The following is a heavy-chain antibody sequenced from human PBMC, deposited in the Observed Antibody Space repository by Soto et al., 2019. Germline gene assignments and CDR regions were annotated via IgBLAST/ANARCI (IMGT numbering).Heavy chain of an antibody. J-gene: IGHJ6*03. D-gene: IGHD3-10*01. Sequence: QVQLVQSGAEVKKPGASVKVSCKASGYTFTGYYMHWVRQAPGQGLEWMGWINPNSGGTNYAQKFQGWVTMTMDTSISTAYMELSRLRSDDTAVYHCARDYYGSGTDYYMDVWGKGTTVTVSS. CDR3: ARDYYGSGTDYYMDV. CDR1: GYTFTGYY. V-gene: IGHV1-2*04. CDR2: INPNSGGT.